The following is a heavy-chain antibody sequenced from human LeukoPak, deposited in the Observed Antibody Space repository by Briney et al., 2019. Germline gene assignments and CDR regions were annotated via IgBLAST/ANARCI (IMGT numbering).Heavy chain of an antibody. J-gene: IGHJ4*02. CDR3: ASGYSYGPRPADLRY. CDR1: GYTFTSYG. D-gene: IGHD5-18*01. V-gene: IGHV1-18*01. Sequence: ASVKVSCKASGYTFTSYGISWVRQAPGQGLEWMGWISAYNGNTNYAQKLQGRVTMTTDTSTSTAYMELRSLRSDDTAVYYCASGYSYGPRPADLRYWGQGTLVTVSS. CDR2: ISAYNGNT.